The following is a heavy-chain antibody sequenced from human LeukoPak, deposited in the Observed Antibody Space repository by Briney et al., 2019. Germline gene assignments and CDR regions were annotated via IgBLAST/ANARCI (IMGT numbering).Heavy chain of an antibody. CDR2: IYHSGNT. CDR1: GYSISSGYY. J-gene: IGHJ5*02. Sequence: SETLSLTCAVSGYSISSGYYWGWIRQPPGKGLDWIGSIYHSGNTYYNPFLKSRVTISVDTSKNQFSLKLSSVTAADTAVYYCAGQGGSYWDWFDPWGQGTLVTVSS. D-gene: IGHD2-15*01. CDR3: AGQGGSYWDWFDP. V-gene: IGHV4-38-2*01.